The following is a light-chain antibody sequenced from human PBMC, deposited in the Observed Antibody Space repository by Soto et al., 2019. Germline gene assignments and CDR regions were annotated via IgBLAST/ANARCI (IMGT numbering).Light chain of an antibody. V-gene: IGKV3-20*01. CDR2: GVS. J-gene: IGKJ1*01. CDR1: QSVRSSY. CDR3: QQYGTSPRT. Sequence: EIVLTQSPGTLSLSPGERATLSCRASQSVRSSYLAWYQQQLGQAPRLLIYGVSNRATGIPDRFSGSGSGTEFTLTISRLESEDFAVYYCQQYGTSPRTFGQGTKVEIK.